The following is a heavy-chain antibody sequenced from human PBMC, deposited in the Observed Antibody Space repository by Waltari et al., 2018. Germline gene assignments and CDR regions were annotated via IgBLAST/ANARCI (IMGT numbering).Heavy chain of an antibody. CDR2: INPNSGGT. D-gene: IGHD1-26*01. Sequence: QVQLVQSGAEVKKPGASVKVSCKASGYTFTGYYMHWVRQAPGQGLEWMGRINPNSGGTNYAQKVQGRVTMTRDTSISTAYRELSRLRSDDTAVYYCARDQSYYGAFDIWGQGTMVTVSS. CDR3: ARDQSYYGAFDI. J-gene: IGHJ3*02. V-gene: IGHV1-2*06. CDR1: GYTFTGYY.